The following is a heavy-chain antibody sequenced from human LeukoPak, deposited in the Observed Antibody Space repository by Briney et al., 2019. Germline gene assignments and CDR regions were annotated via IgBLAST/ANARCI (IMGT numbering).Heavy chain of an antibody. D-gene: IGHD6-13*01. V-gene: IGHV4-31*03. J-gene: IGHJ4*02. Sequence: PSQTLSLTCTVSGGSISSGGYYWSWIRQHPGKGLEWIGYIYYSGSTYYNPSLKSRVTISADTSKNQFSLKLSSVTAADTAVYYCARARSAAGNFHYWGQGTLVTVSS. CDR2: IYYSGST. CDR3: ARARSAAGNFHY. CDR1: GGSISSGGYY.